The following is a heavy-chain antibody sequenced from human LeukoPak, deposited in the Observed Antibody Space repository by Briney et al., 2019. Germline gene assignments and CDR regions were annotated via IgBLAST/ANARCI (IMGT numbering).Heavy chain of an antibody. Sequence: GGSLRLSCAASGLTFSSYAMSRVRQAPGKGLEWVSAISGSGGSTYYADSVKGRFTISRDNSKNTLYLQMNSLRAEDTAVYYCAKDREQWLEPYYFDYWGQGTLVTVSS. CDR3: AKDREQWLEPYYFDY. V-gene: IGHV3-23*01. D-gene: IGHD6-19*01. J-gene: IGHJ4*02. CDR2: ISGSGGST. CDR1: GLTFSSYA.